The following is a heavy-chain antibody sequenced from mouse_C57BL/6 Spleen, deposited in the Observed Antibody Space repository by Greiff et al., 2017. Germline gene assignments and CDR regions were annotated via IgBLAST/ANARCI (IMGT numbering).Heavy chain of an antibody. D-gene: IGHD2-4*01. CDR2: IYPSDSET. CDR3: ARSSITTLFDY. J-gene: IGHJ2*01. V-gene: IGHV1-61*01. Sequence: QVQLQQPGAELVRPGSSVKLSCKASGYTFTSYWMDWVKQRPGQGLEWIGNIYPSDSETHYNQKFKDKATLTVDKSSITAYMQLRSLTSEDAAVYYCARSSITTLFDYWGQGTTLTVSS. CDR1: GYTFTSYW.